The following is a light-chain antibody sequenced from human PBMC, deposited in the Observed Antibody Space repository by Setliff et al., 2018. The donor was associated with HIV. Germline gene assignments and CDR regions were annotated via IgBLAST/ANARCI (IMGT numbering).Light chain of an antibody. J-gene: IGLJ1*01. CDR2: EVG. Sequence: QSVLTQPASVSGSPGQSITISCTGTSSDVGGYDYVSWYQQHPGKVPKLMLYEVGNRPSGVSNRFSGSKSGNTASLTISGLQAEGEADYYCCSYTSSTTRVFGTGTKV. V-gene: IGLV2-14*01. CDR3: CSYTSSTTRV. CDR1: SSDVGGYDY.